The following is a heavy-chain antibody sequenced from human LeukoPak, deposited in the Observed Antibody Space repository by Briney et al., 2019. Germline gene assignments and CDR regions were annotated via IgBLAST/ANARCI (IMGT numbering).Heavy chain of an antibody. CDR1: GGSFSDYY. CDR2: ITHSGST. V-gene: IGHV4-34*01. J-gene: IGHJ4*02. D-gene: IGHD3-10*01. Sequence: PSETLSLTCAVYGGSFSDYYWTWIRQTPGKGLEGIGEITHSGSTNYNPSLKSRVTMSVDTSKNQFSPKLSSVTAADAAVYYCARGRSTYGLGTFYNYYYYDSWGQGTLVTVSS. CDR3: ARGRSTYGLGTFYNYYYYDS.